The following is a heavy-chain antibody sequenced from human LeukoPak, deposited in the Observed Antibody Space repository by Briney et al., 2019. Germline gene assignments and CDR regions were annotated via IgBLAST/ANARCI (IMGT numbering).Heavy chain of an antibody. CDR1: GYTFNGYY. Sequence: GASVKVSCKASGYTFNGYYMHWVRQAPGQRLEWMGGINPNSGGTNYAQKFQGWVTMTRDTSINTAYMELSRLRSDDTPVYYCPSDLRSGIAVAGEFDYWGQGTLVTVSA. CDR3: PSDLRSGIAVAGEFDY. CDR2: INPNSGGT. D-gene: IGHD6-19*01. J-gene: IGHJ4*02. V-gene: IGHV1-2*04.